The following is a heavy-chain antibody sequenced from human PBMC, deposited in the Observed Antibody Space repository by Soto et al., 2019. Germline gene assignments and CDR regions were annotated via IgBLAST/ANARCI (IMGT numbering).Heavy chain of an antibody. Sequence: QVQLVQSGAEVKKPGASVKVSCKASGYTFTSYDINWVRQATGQGLEWMGWMNPNSGNTGYAQTFQGRVTMTRKTSISTAYMELSSLRSEDTAVYYCARGANYDFWSGYPYYYYYYMDVWGKGTTVTVSS. CDR3: ARGANYDFWSGYPYYYYYYMDV. D-gene: IGHD3-3*01. CDR2: MNPNSGNT. CDR1: GYTFTSYD. J-gene: IGHJ6*03. V-gene: IGHV1-8*01.